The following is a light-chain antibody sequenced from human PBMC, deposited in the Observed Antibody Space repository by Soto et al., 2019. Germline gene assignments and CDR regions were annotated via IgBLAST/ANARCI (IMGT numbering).Light chain of an antibody. Sequence: QSALTQPPSASGSPGQSVTLSCTGTSSDVGGYNYVSWYQQHPGKVPKLMLYEVNKRPSGVPDRFSGSKSGNTASLTVSGVQAEDEADYYCTSYAGGNNVFGTGTKLTVL. V-gene: IGLV2-8*01. J-gene: IGLJ1*01. CDR1: SSDVGGYNY. CDR3: TSYAGGNNV. CDR2: EVN.